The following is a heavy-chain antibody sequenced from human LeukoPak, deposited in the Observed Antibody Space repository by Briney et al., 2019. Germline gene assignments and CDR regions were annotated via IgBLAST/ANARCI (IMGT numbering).Heavy chain of an antibody. Sequence: PGRSLRLSCAASGFTFDDYAMHWVRQAPGEGLEWVSGISWNSGSIGYADSVKGRFTISRDNAKNSLYLQMNSLRAEDTALYYCAKDISAVAGTGAFDIWGQGTMVTVSS. V-gene: IGHV3-9*01. CDR3: AKDISAVAGTGAFDI. J-gene: IGHJ3*02. CDR2: ISWNSGSI. CDR1: GFTFDDYA. D-gene: IGHD6-19*01.